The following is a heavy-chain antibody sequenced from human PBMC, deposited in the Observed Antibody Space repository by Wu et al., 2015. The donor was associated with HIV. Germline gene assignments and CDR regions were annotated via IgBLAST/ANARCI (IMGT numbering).Heavy chain of an antibody. CDR1: GYIFNNYG. J-gene: IGHJ6*01. D-gene: IGHD3-22*01. V-gene: IGHV1-18*01. Sequence: QVQLVQSGAEIKKPGDSVKVSCKASGYIFNNYGIIWVRQAPGQGLEWMGWISVYYGNTNYAQKLQGRVTMTTETTTRTAYMELRSLRSDDTAVYYCARSIHGTYYYDSSGYYPMAHKHYYAMDVWGKGPRSPSPQ. CDR2: ISVYYGNT. CDR3: ARSIHGTYYYDSSGYYPMAHKHYYAMDV.